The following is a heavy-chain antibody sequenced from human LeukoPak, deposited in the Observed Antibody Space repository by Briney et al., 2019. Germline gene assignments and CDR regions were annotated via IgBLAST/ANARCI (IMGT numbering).Heavy chain of an antibody. V-gene: IGHV1-69*05. CDR1: GGTFSSYA. J-gene: IGHJ4*02. CDR3: ARGYSSSQYYFDY. CDR2: IIPIFGTA. D-gene: IGHD6-13*01. Sequence: GASVKVSCKASGGTFSSYAISWVRQAPGQGLEWMGGIIPIFGTANYAQKFQGRATITTDESTSTAYTELSSLRSEDTAVYYCARGYSSSQYYFDYWGQGTLVTVSS.